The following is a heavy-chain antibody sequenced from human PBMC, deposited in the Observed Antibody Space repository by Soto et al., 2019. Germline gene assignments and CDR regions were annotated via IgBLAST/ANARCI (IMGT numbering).Heavy chain of an antibody. J-gene: IGHJ4*02. Sequence: GGSLRLSCAASGFSFSSYWMHWVHRAPGKGLVWVSRINSDGTSTNYADSVKGRFTISRDNAKNTLYLQMNSLTAEDTAVYYCARDLTTTPYWGQGTLVTVSS. CDR1: GFSFSSYW. D-gene: IGHD1-1*01. CDR2: INSDGTST. CDR3: ARDLTTTPY. V-gene: IGHV3-74*01.